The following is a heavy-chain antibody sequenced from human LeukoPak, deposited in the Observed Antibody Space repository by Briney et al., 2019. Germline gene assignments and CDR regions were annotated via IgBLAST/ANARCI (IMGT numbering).Heavy chain of an antibody. Sequence: PSETLSLTCTVSGGSISSSSYYWGWIRQPPGKGLEWIGSIYYSGSTYYNPSLKSRVTISVDTSKNQFSLKLSSVTAADTAVYYCARNAKDAAMVIYFDYWGQGTLVTVSS. CDR3: ARNAKDAAMVIYFDY. V-gene: IGHV4-39*01. D-gene: IGHD5-18*01. CDR2: IYYSGST. J-gene: IGHJ4*02. CDR1: GGSISSSSYY.